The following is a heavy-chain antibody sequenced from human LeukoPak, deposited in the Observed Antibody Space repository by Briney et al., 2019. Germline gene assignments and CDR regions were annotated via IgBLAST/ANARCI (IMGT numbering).Heavy chain of an antibody. J-gene: IGHJ4*02. CDR2: IKKDGSEK. V-gene: IGHV3-7*03. Sequence: PGGSLRLSCTASGFIFSGSWMAWLRQAPGKGREWVAIIKKDGSEKYYVDSMKGRFTISRDNAKNSLFLQMNSLRAEDTAIYYCTTDTWYSAGHWGQGTLVTVSS. CDR3: TTDTWYSAGH. CDR1: GFIFSGSW. D-gene: IGHD2-15*01.